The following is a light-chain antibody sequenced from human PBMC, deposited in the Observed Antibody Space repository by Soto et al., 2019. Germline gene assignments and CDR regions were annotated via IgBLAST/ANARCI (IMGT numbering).Light chain of an antibody. CDR2: SAS. V-gene: IGKV1-6*01. Sequence: IQMTQSPSSLSASVGDRVTITCRASQGVRDDVGWYQQKPGKAPKLLIYSASNLQSGVPSRFSGSGSGTDFTLTISGLQPEDCATYYCLQESNYPLTFGGGNKVEIK. CDR1: QGVRDD. CDR3: LQESNYPLT. J-gene: IGKJ4*01.